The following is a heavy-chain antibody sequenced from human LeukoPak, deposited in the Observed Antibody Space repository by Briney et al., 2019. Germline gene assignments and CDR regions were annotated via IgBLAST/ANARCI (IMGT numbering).Heavy chain of an antibody. CDR1: GGTFSSYA. CDR2: INPNSGGT. J-gene: IGHJ4*02. Sequence: ASVKVSCKASGGTFSSYAISWVRQAPGQGLEWMGRINPNSGGTNYAQKFQGRVTMTRDTSISTAYMELSRLRSDDTAVYYCARGPTVTLDYWGQGTLVTVSS. D-gene: IGHD4-17*01. V-gene: IGHV1-2*06. CDR3: ARGPTVTLDY.